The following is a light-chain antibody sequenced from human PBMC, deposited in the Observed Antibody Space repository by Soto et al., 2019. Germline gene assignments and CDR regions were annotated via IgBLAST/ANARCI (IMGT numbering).Light chain of an antibody. Sequence: EIVLTQSPGTLSLSPGERATLSCRASQSVSGSFLGWYQQKRGQAPRLLIYSASARTGGTPDRFSGSGSGTDFTLTISRLEPEDFAVYYCQQYGSSPGAFGGGTKVDIK. J-gene: IGKJ4*01. CDR2: SAS. CDR3: QQYGSSPGA. CDR1: QSVSGSF. V-gene: IGKV3-20*01.